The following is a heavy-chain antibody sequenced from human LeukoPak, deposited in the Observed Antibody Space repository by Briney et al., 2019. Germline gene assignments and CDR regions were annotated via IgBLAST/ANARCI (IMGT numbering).Heavy chain of an antibody. J-gene: IGHJ4*02. CDR3: AVGSTMIDY. CDR1: GFTFSSYG. Sequence: PGRSLRLSCAASGFTFSSYGMHWVRQAPGKGLEWVAVISYDGSNKYYADSVKGRLTISRDNSKNTLYLQMNSLRAEDTAVYYCAVGSTMIDYWGQGTLVTVSS. D-gene: IGHD1-26*01. CDR2: ISYDGSNK. V-gene: IGHV3-30*03.